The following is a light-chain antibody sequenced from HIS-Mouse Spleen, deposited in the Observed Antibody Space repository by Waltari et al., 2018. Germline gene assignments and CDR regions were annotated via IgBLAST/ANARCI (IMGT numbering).Light chain of an antibody. V-gene: IGLV3-27*01. CDR3: YSAADNNVV. Sequence: SYELTQPSSVSVSPGQTARITCSGDVLAKKYARWFQQKPGQAPVLVIYKDSERPSGTPERFSGASSRTTVTLTISGAQVEDEADYYCYSAADNNVVFGGGTKLTVL. CDR1: VLAKKY. CDR2: KDS. J-gene: IGLJ2*01.